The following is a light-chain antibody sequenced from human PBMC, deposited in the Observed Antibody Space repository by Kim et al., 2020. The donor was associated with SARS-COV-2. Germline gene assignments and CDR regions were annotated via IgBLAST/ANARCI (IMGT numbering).Light chain of an antibody. J-gene: IGKJ5*01. V-gene: IGKV3-20*01. CDR1: QSIRSSY. CDR2: GTS. CDR3: QQYDFSPIT. Sequence: APGERGTLTSRASQSIRSSYLAWYQHKPGQAPRLLIYGTSSRATGIPDRFSGSGSGTDFTLTISRLEPDDFAVYFCQQYDFSPITFGQGTRLEIK.